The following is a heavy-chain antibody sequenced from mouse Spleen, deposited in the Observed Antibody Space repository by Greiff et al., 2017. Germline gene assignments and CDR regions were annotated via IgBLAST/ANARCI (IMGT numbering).Heavy chain of an antibody. CDR3: ARDGYGSSLYAMDY. J-gene: IGHJ4*01. CDR1: GYTFTSYW. D-gene: IGHD1-1*01. CDR2: IDPNSGGT. Sequence: QVQLKQPGAELVKPGASVKLSCKASGYTFTSYWMHWVKQRPGRGLEWIGRIDPNSGGTKYNEKFKSKATLTVDKPSSTAYMQLSSLTSEDSAVYYCARDGYGSSLYAMDYWGQGTSVTVSS. V-gene: IGHV1-72*01.